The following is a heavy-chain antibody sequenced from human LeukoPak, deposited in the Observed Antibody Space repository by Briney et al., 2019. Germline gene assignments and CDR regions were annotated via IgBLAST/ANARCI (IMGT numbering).Heavy chain of an antibody. J-gene: IGHJ4*02. Sequence: PGGSLRLSCVASGFIFSSYSMTWVRQASGKGLEWVSYICSSEHIIEYTDSVKGRFTISRDNAKNSLYLQMNSLRAEDTAVYYCAREGGGSYYFDFWGQGTLVTVSS. CDR3: AREGGGSYYFDF. V-gene: IGHV3-21*05. CDR2: ICSSEHII. D-gene: IGHD3-16*01. CDR1: GFIFSSYS.